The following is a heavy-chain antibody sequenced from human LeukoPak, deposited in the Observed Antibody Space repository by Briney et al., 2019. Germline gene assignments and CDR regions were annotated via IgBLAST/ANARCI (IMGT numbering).Heavy chain of an antibody. CDR1: GGSISSSSYY. V-gene: IGHV4-39*01. CDR3: ARTRGWFDP. CDR2: IYYSGST. J-gene: IGHJ5*02. Sequence: SETLSLTCTVSGGSISSSSYYWGWIRQPPGKGLEWIGSIYYSGSTYYNPSLKSRVTISVDTSKNQFSLKLSSVTAADTAVYYCARTRGWFDPWGQGTLVTVSS.